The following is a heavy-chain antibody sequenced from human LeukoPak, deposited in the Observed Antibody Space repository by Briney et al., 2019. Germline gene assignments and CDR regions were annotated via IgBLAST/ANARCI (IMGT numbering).Heavy chain of an antibody. Sequence: SETLSLTCTVSGGSISSSSYYWGWICQPPGKGLEWIGSIYYSGSTYYNPSLKSRVTISVDTSKNQFSLKLSSVTAADTAVYYCARLGSSGWYYFDYWGQGTLVTVSS. CDR1: GGSISSSSYY. J-gene: IGHJ4*02. D-gene: IGHD6-19*01. CDR3: ARLGSSGWYYFDY. V-gene: IGHV4-39*01. CDR2: IYYSGST.